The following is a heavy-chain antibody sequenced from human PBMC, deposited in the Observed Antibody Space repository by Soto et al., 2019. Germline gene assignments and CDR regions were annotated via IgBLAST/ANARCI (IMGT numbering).Heavy chain of an antibody. Sequence: EVQLVESRGGVVPPGGSLRLSCAASGFTFSGYWMHWVRQAPGKGLMWVSRINGDGRTTNYADSVKGRFTISRENAKNTLYLQMNSLRAEDTAVYYCARAAYGEYWFDPWGQGTLVTVSS. V-gene: IGHV3-74*01. CDR2: INGDGRTT. CDR1: GFTFSGYW. J-gene: IGHJ5*02. CDR3: ARAAYGEYWFDP. D-gene: IGHD4-17*01.